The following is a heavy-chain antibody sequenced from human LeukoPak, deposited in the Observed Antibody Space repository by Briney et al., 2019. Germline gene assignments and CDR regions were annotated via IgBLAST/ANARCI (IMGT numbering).Heavy chain of an antibody. CDR1: GFTFSSYW. V-gene: IGHV4-4*02. D-gene: IGHD2-15*01. J-gene: IGHJ4*02. CDR3: ASISGGSCYSMVFDY. Sequence: GSLRLSCAASGFTFSSYWMSWVRQPPGKGLEWIGEIYHSGSTNYNPSLKSRVTISVDKSKNQFSLKLSSVTAADTAVYYCASISGGSCYSMVFDYWGQGTLVTVSS. CDR2: IYHSGST.